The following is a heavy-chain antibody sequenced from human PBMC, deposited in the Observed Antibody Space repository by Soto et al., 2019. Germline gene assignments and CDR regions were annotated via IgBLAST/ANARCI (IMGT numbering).Heavy chain of an antibody. V-gene: IGHV3-30*02. Sequence: GGSLRLSCAASGFTFSSYGMHWVRQAPGKGLEWVAVIRYDGSNKYYTDSVKGRFTISRDNSKNTLYLQMNSLRAEDTAVYYCAIVPRRIAVAGTLDYWGQGTLVPVSS. CDR1: GFTFSSYG. D-gene: IGHD6-19*01. J-gene: IGHJ4*02. CDR2: IRYDGSNK. CDR3: AIVPRRIAVAGTLDY.